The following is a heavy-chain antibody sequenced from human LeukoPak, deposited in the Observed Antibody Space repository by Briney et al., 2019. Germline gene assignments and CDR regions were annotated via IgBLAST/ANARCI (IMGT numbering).Heavy chain of an antibody. Sequence: PGGSLRLSCAASGFTVSSNYMSWVRQAPGKGLEWVSVIYSGGSTYYAGSVKGRFTISRDNSKNTLYLQMNSLRAEDTAVYYCARVWVSGYYIDCWGQGTLVTVSS. V-gene: IGHV3-53*01. CDR2: IYSGGST. J-gene: IGHJ4*02. CDR1: GFTVSSNY. CDR3: ARVWVSGYYIDC. D-gene: IGHD3-3*01.